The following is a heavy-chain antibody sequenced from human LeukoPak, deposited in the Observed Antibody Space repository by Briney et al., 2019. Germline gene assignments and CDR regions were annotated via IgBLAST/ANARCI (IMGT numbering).Heavy chain of an antibody. CDR1: GFTFSSYG. V-gene: IGHV3-30*18. CDR2: ISYDGSNK. D-gene: IGHD6-13*01. J-gene: IGHJ4*02. CDR3: AKDLQQQPGY. Sequence: GGSLRLSCAASGFTFSSYGMHWVRQAPGKGLEWVAVISYDGSNKYYADSVKGRFTISRDNSKNTLYLQMNSLRAEDTAVYYCAKDLQQQPGYWGQGTLVTVSS.